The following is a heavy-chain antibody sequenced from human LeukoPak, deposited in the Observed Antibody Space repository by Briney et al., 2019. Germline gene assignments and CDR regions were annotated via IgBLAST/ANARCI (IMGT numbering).Heavy chain of an antibody. CDR1: GFTLSSYT. Sequence: GGSLRLSCAASGFTLSSYTMSWVRQAPGKGLEWVSGISGSGGSTDYADSVKGRFTISRDNSKNTLYLQMNSLRAEDTAVYYCAKDGKAYYYYYGMDVWGQGTTVTVSS. J-gene: IGHJ6*02. CDR3: AKDGKAYYYYYGMDV. D-gene: IGHD4-23*01. CDR2: ISGSGGST. V-gene: IGHV3-23*01.